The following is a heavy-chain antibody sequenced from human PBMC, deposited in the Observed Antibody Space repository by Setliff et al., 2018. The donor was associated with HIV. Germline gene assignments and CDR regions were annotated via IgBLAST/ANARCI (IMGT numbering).Heavy chain of an antibody. CDR2: FDPEDGET. CDR3: ATIRAYYYDSSGQEYFQY. J-gene: IGHJ1*01. V-gene: IGHV1-24*01. CDR1: GYSLTDLS. D-gene: IGHD3-22*01. Sequence: GASVKVSCKVSGYSLTDLSIHWVRQAPGKGLEWMGGFDPEDGETVYAQKLQGRVTMTEDTSTDTAYVELSSLRSEDTAMYYCATIRAYYYDSSGQEYFQYWGHGTLVTVSS.